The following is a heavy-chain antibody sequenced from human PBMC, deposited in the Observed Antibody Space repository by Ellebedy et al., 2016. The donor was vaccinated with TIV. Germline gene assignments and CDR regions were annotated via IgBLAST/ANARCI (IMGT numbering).Heavy chain of an antibody. CDR2: INPNNGDT. J-gene: IGHJ4*02. D-gene: IGHD1-14*01. CDR3: VRDLTNPLKGDY. V-gene: IGHV1-18*04. Sequence: AASVKVSCKASGFTFTRYGINWVRQAPGQGLEWMAWINPNNGDTAFAQSLQGRVTMTTDTSISTAYMELSSLTSDDTAVYYCVRDLTNPLKGDYWGQGTLVTVSS. CDR1: GFTFTRYG.